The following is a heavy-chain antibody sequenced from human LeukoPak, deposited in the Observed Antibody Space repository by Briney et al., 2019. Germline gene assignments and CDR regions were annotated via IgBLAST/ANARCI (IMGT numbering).Heavy chain of an antibody. CDR1: GYTFTGYY. Sequence: ASVKVSCKASGYTFTGYYMHWVRQARGQGLEWMGWINPNSGGTNYAQKFQGRVTMTRDTSISTAYMELSRLRSDDTAVYYCATDPLYGGDSNDAFDIWGQRTMVTVSS. D-gene: IGHD2-21*01. CDR3: ATDPLYGGDSNDAFDI. CDR2: INPNSGGT. J-gene: IGHJ3*02. V-gene: IGHV1-2*02.